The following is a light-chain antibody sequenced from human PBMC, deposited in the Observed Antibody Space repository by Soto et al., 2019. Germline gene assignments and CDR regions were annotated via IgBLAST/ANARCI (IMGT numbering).Light chain of an antibody. J-gene: IGKJ1*01. CDR2: KAS. Sequence: DIQITQSPSTLSPSVGDRVTISCRASQSISVWLAWYQQKPGKAPKLLIYKASTLKSGVPSRFSGSGSGTEFNLTIGSLQPDDFATDYCQHYNSYSEAFGPGTEVDIK. CDR1: QSISVW. CDR3: QHYNSYSEA. V-gene: IGKV1-5*03.